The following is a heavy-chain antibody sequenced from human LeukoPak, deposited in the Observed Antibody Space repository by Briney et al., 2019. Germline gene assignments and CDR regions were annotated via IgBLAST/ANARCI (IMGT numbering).Heavy chain of an antibody. J-gene: IGHJ4*02. D-gene: IGHD3-9*01. CDR1: GFTFSDYY. CDR3: ARVGGDFRYFDWLSFDY. Sequence: GGSLRLSCAASGFTFSDYYMSWIRQAPGKGLEWVSYISSSGSTIYYADSVKGRFTISRDNAKNSLYLQMNSLRAEDTAVYYFARVGGDFRYFDWLSFDYWGQGTLVTVSS. CDR2: ISSSGSTI. V-gene: IGHV3-11*01.